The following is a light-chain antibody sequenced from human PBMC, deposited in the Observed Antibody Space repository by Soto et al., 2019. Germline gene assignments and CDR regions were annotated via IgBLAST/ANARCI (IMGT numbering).Light chain of an antibody. Sequence: EIVLTQPPGTLSLSPGERATLSCRASQSVSSSYLTWYQQKPGQAPRLLIYGASSRATGIPDRFSGSESGTDFTLTISRLEPEDFAVYYCQQYGSSPPITFVQGTRLEIK. CDR2: GAS. CDR1: QSVSSSY. CDR3: QQYGSSPPIT. J-gene: IGKJ5*01. V-gene: IGKV3-20*01.